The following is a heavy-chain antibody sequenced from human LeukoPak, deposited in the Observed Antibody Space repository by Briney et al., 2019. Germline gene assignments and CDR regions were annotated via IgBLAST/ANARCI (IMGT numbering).Heavy chain of an antibody. Sequence: ASVKVSCKASGYIFTGYSMHWVRQAPGQGLEWMGWINPNSGGTVYAQKFQGRVTMTRDMSISTAYMELNRLKSDDTAMYYCARGRGGCGGSNWFDPWGQGTLVTVSS. CDR3: ARGRGGCGGSNWFDP. D-gene: IGHD6-19*01. CDR2: INPNSGGT. CDR1: GYIFTGYS. V-gene: IGHV1-2*02. J-gene: IGHJ5*02.